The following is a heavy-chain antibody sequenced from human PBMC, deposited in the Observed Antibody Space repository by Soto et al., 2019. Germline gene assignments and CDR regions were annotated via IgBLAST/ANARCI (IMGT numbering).Heavy chain of an antibody. J-gene: IGHJ4*02. Sequence: PSETLSLTCAVYGETLSDDYWTWIRQPPGKGLEWIGEITQTGSTYYNPSLKSRVTMSIDTSKNQISLNLTSVTAADTAVYYCGGIAVVDWSQGTLVTVSS. CDR2: ITQTGST. CDR1: GETLSDDY. D-gene: IGHD2-2*01. V-gene: IGHV4-34*08. CDR3: GGIAVVD.